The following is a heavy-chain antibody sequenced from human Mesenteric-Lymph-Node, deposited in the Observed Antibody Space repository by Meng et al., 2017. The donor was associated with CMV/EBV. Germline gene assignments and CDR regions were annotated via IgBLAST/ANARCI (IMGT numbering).Heavy chain of an antibody. V-gene: IGHV3-66*02. J-gene: IGHJ3*02. CDR2: IYSGGST. Sequence: GESLKISCAASGFTFSNFWMSWVRQAPGKGLEWVSVIYSGGSTYYADSVKGRFTISRDNSKNTLYLQMNSLRAEDTAVYYCARTWNDAFDIWGQGTMVTVSS. D-gene: IGHD1-1*01. CDR3: ARTWNDAFDI. CDR1: GFTFSNFW.